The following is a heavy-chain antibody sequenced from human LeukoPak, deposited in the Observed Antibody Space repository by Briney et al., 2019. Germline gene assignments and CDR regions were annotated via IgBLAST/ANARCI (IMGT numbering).Heavy chain of an antibody. CDR1: GFTFSSYD. CDR2: IGTAGDT. J-gene: IGHJ4*02. V-gene: IGHV3-13*01. Sequence: RGSLRLSCAASGFTFSSYDMHWVRQATGKGLEWVSAIGTAGDTYYPGSVKGRFTISRENAKNSLYLQMNSLRAGDTAVYYCARETYYYDSSGYGLGYFDYWGQGTLVTVSS. CDR3: ARETYYYDSSGYGLGYFDY. D-gene: IGHD3-22*01.